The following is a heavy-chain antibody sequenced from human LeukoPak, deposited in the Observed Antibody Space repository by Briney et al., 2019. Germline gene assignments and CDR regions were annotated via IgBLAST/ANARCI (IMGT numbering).Heavy chain of an antibody. CDR2: ITGSGGST. V-gene: IGHV3-23*01. CDR3: GLGASTYYFDY. J-gene: IGHJ4*02. D-gene: IGHD4-17*01. CDR1: GFTFSSYA. Sequence: GGSLRLSCAASGFTFSSYAMSWVRQAPGKGLEWVSAITGSGGSTYCADSVKGRFTISRDNSKNTLYLQMNSLRADDTAVYYCGLGASTYYFDYWGQGTLVTVSS.